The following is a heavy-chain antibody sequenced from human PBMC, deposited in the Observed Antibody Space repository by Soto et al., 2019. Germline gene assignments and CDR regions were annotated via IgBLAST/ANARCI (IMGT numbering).Heavy chain of an antibody. CDR2: IYYSGST. CDR3: ARRYGDCFDY. J-gene: IGHJ4*02. D-gene: IGHD4-17*01. CDR1: GGSISSYD. Sequence: PSETLSVTCTVSGGSISSYDWSWIRQPPGKGLEWIGYIYYSGSTNYNPSLKSRVTISVDTSKNQFSLRLSSVTAADTAVYYCARRYGDCFDYWGQGTLVTVSS. V-gene: IGHV4-59*08.